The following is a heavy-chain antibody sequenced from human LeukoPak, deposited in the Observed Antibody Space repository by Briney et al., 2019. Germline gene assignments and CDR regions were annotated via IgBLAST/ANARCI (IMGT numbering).Heavy chain of an antibody. CDR1: GYTFTGYY. CDR2: INPKSGGT. CDR3: VPSANYYYFDY. J-gene: IGHJ4*02. D-gene: IGHD4/OR15-4a*01. V-gene: IGHV1-2*02. Sequence: ASVKVSCKASGYTFTGYYMHWVRQAPGLGFEWMGWINPKSGGTSYPQKFQGRHTMTRDTSISTAYMELNRLRSDDTAVYYCVPSANYYYFDYWGQGTLVTVSS.